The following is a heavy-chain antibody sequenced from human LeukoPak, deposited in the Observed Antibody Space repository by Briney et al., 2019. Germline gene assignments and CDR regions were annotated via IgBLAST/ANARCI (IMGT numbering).Heavy chain of an antibody. CDR2: IYTGVST. J-gene: IGHJ6*04. Sequence: GGSLRLSCAASGFTVSNNYMSWVRQAPGKGLEWVSFIYTGVSTYYAPSVKGRLAISRDSSKNALYLPTNSLSAGGGGVYYCARVRPRPIIVVWGKGTTVTVSS. D-gene: IGHD1-26*01. V-gene: IGHV3-53*01. CDR3: ARVRPRPIIVV. CDR1: GFTVSNNY.